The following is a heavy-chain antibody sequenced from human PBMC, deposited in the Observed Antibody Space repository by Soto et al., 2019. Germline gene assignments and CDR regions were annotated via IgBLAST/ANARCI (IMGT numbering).Heavy chain of an antibody. V-gene: IGHV2-5*02. CDR2: IYWDDDK. J-gene: IGHJ5*02. Sequence: QITLKESGPTLVKPTQTLTLTWTFSGFSLSTSGVGVGWIRQPPGKALEWLALIYWDDDKRYSPSLKSRLTITKDTSKNQVVLTMTNMDPVDTATYYCPHRQYQLGYSSSWYWFDPWGQGTLVTVSS. CDR1: GFSLSTSGVG. CDR3: PHRQYQLGYSSSWYWFDP. D-gene: IGHD6-13*01.